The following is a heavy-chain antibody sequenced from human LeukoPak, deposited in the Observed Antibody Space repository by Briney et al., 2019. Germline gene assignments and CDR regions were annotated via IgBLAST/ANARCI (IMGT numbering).Heavy chain of an antibody. Sequence: PGGSLRLSCAASGFAFSSFSMNWVRQAPGKGLEWVSSISTSSSYIYYADSLKGRFTISRDNAKNSLYLQMNSLRAEDTAVYYCASGRTGYHYFDYWGQGTLVTVSS. CDR3: ASGRTGYHYFDY. D-gene: IGHD3-9*01. CDR2: ISTSSSYI. CDR1: GFAFSSFS. J-gene: IGHJ4*02. V-gene: IGHV3-21*04.